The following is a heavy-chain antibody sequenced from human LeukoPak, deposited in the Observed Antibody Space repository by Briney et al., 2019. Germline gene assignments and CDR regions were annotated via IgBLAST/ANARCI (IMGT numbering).Heavy chain of an antibody. J-gene: IGHJ5*02. CDR2: INDSGSI. D-gene: IGHD6-6*01. V-gene: IGHV4-34*01. CDR3: ARNSAYSTSSGINA. CDR1: AGSFGGYY. Sequence: PSETLSLTCAVSAGSFGGYYWSWIRQPPGRALEWIGDINDSGSINYNPSLKSRVTISVDTSRKQFSLMVRSVTAADTAVYFCARNSAYSTSSGINAWGQGTLVTVSS.